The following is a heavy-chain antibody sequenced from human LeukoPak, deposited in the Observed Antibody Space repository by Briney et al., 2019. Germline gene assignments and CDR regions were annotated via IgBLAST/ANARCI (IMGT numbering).Heavy chain of an antibody. CDR3: ARGGLLSTFYYYYGMDV. CDR2: INTNTGNP. V-gene: IGHV7-4-1*02. Sequence: ASVKVSCKASGYTFTSYAMNWVRQAPGQRLEWMGWINTNTGNPTYAQGFTGRFVFSLDTSVSTAYLQISSLKAEDTAVYYCARGGLLSTFYYYYGMDVWGQGTTVTVSS. CDR1: GYTFTSYA. J-gene: IGHJ6*02. D-gene: IGHD2-15*01.